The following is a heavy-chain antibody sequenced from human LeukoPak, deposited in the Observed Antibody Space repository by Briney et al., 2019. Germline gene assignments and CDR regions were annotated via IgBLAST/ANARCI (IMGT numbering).Heavy chain of an antibody. D-gene: IGHD5-12*01. Sequence: GRSLRLSCAASGFTFSGYSMHWVRQAPGKGLEWVAVISYDGSNKYYADSVKGRFTISRDNSKNTLYLQMNSLRAEDTAVYYCARDGYSGYYVVGHYYIDYWGQGTPVTVSS. V-gene: IGHV3-30*04. J-gene: IGHJ4*02. CDR3: ARDGYSGYYVVGHYYIDY. CDR1: GFTFSGYS. CDR2: ISYDGSNK.